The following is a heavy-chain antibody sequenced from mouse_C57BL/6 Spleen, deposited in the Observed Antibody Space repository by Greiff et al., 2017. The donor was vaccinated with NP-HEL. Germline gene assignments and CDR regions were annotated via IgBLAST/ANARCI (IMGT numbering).Heavy chain of an antibody. J-gene: IGHJ4*01. CDR3: AREVITTVVAEMVY. CDR1: GYTFTSYW. V-gene: IGHV1-61*01. CDR2: IYPSDSET. D-gene: IGHD1-1*01. Sequence: QVQLQQPGAELVRPGSSVKLSCKASGYTFTSYWMDWVKQRPGQGLEWIGNIYPSDSETHYNQKFKDKATLTVDKSSSTAYMQLSSLTSEDSAVYYCAREVITTVVAEMVYWGQGTSVTVSS.